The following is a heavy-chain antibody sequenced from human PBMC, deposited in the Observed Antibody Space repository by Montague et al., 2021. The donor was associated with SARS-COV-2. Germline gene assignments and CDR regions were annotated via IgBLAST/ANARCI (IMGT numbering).Heavy chain of an antibody. CDR2: IYTSGST. CDR1: IASISSGSYY. V-gene: IGHV4-61*02. J-gene: IGHJ5*02. D-gene: IGHD6-25*01. Sequence: TLSLTCTVSIASISSGSYYWSWIRQPAGKGLEWIGRIYTSGSTNYNPSLKRRVTISVDTSKNQFSLKLSSVTAADTAVYYCARDRYSSGWNGLHWFDPWGQGTLVTVSS. CDR3: ARDRYSSGWNGLHWFDP.